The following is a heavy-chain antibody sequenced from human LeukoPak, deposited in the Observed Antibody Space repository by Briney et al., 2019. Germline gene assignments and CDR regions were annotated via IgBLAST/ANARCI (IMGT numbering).Heavy chain of an antibody. D-gene: IGHD6-13*01. CDR2: ISGSGGST. Sequence: PGGSLRLSCAASGFTFSSYAMSWVRQAPGKGLEWVSAISGSGGSTYYADSVKGRFTISRDNSKNTLYLQMNSLRAEDTAVYYCAKITRGIAAAGTKKNKYNWFDPWGQGTLVTVSS. J-gene: IGHJ5*02. CDR1: GFTFSSYA. CDR3: AKITRGIAAAGTKKNKYNWFDP. V-gene: IGHV3-23*01.